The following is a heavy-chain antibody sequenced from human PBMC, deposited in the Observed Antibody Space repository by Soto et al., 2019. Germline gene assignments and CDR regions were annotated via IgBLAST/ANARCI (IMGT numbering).Heavy chain of an antibody. D-gene: IGHD6-19*01. CDR3: ARVRIAVAGTGAFDI. CDR1: GFTFSSYW. V-gene: IGHV3-74*01. Sequence: GGSLRLSCAASGFTFSSYWMHWVRQAPGKGLVWVSRINSDGSSTSYADSVKGRFTISRDNAKNTLYLQMNSLRAEDTAVYYCARVRIAVAGTGAFDIWGQGTMVTVS. J-gene: IGHJ3*02. CDR2: INSDGSST.